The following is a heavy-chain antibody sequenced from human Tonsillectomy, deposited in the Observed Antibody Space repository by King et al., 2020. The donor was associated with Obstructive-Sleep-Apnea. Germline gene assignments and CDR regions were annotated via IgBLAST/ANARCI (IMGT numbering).Heavy chain of an antibody. V-gene: IGHV4-39*07. CDR2: FYYSGGT. CDR3: ARDLADYGSGSYYLTFHFDY. J-gene: IGHJ4*02. Sequence: QLQESGPGLVKPSETLSLTCTVSGGSISSSSYYWGWIRQPPGKGLEWIGSFYYSGGTYYNPAPHGRVTISVDTSKNQFSLKLSSVTAADTAVYYCARDLADYGSGSYYLTFHFDYWGQGTLVTVSS. D-gene: IGHD3-10*01. CDR1: GGSISSSSYY.